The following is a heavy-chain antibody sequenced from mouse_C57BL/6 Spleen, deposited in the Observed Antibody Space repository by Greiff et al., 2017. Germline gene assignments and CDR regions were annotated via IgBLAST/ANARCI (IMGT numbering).Heavy chain of an antibody. V-gene: IGHV2-2*01. Sequence: QVQLQQSGPGLVQPSQSLSITCTVSGFSLTSYGVHWVRQSPGKGLEWVGVKWSGGSTDYNAAFISRLSISKDNSKSQVFFKMNSLQADDTAIYSCARNTNWDGGYFDVWGTGTTVTVSS. D-gene: IGHD4-1*01. J-gene: IGHJ1*03. CDR3: ARNTNWDGGYFDV. CDR2: KWSGGST. CDR1: GFSLTSYG.